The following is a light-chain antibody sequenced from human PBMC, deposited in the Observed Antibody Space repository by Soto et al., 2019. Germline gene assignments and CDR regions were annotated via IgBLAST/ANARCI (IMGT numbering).Light chain of an antibody. V-gene: IGKV1-5*01. CDR1: QRISGW. CDR3: QQYNTYPWT. J-gene: IGKJ1*01. Sequence: DIQMSESPSTLSAAVGEACRITCLGSQRISGWLAWHQQKPGKAPKLLIYDVSALKRGVPPRFSGSGSGTEFTISISSLQTDDFANYYCQQYNTYPWTFGQGTKVDIK. CDR2: DVS.